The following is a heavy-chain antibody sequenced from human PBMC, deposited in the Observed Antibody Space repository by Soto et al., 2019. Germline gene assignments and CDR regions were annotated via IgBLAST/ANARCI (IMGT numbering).Heavy chain of an antibody. D-gene: IGHD5-12*01. CDR2: IFYTGST. Sequence: SETLSLTCSVSGGTINSGDYFWSWIRQPPGKGMEWIGSIFYTGSTYYSPSLKSRASMSMDTSKSLFSLRLRSLTAADTAVSFCARVKATLYRHYYFDYWGQGTPVTVSS. CDR3: ARVKATLYRHYYFDY. J-gene: IGHJ4*02. CDR1: GGTINSGDYF. V-gene: IGHV4-30-4*01.